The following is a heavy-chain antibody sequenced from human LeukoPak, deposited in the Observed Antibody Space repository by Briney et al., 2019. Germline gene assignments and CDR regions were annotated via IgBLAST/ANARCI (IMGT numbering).Heavy chain of an antibody. D-gene: IGHD6-13*01. Sequence: ASVKVSCKASGYTFTSYGISWVRQAPGQVLEWMGWISAYNGNTNYAQKLQGRVTMTTDTSTSTAYMELRSLRSDDTAVYYCARVVAAAGRRGRTIDYWGQGTLVTVSS. CDR3: ARVVAAAGRRGRTIDY. V-gene: IGHV1-18*01. CDR1: GYTFTSYG. CDR2: ISAYNGNT. J-gene: IGHJ4*02.